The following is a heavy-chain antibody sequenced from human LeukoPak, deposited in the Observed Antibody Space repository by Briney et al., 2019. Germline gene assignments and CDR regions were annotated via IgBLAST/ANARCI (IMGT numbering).Heavy chain of an antibody. Sequence: RGESLKISCKGSGYSFTTYWIGWVRQMPGKGLEWMGIIYPGDSDTRYSPSFRGQVTISADKSINTAYLQWSSLKASDTAMYFCARRSSGSYVFDFWGRGTLVTVSS. CDR1: GYSFTTYW. V-gene: IGHV5-51*01. CDR2: IYPGDSDT. CDR3: ARRSSGSYVFDF. D-gene: IGHD1-26*01. J-gene: IGHJ2*01.